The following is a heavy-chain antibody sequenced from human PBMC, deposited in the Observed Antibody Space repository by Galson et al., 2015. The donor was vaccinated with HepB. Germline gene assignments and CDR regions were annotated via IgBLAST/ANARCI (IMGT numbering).Heavy chain of an antibody. J-gene: IGHJ4*02. V-gene: IGHV7-4-1*02. CDR1: GYTFTGYY. CDR3: ARDSRSIAVADSSSYFDY. D-gene: IGHD6-19*01. CDR2: INTNTGNP. Sequence: SVKVSCKASGYTFTGYYMHWVRQAPGQGLEWMGWINTNTGNPTYAQGFTGRFVFSLDTSVSTAYLQISSLKAEDTAVYYCARDSRSIAVADSSSYFDYWGQGTLVTVSS.